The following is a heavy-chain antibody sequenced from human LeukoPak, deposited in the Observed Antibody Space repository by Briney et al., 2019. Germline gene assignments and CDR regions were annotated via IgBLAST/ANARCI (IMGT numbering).Heavy chain of an antibody. V-gene: IGHV4-39*07. J-gene: IGHJ6*03. CDR3: ARDRRTNCSGGSCYSSYYYYYMDV. D-gene: IGHD2-15*01. Sequence: SETLSLTCTVSGGSISISSYYWGWIRQPPGKGLEWIRSIYYSGSTYYNPSLKTRVTISVDTSKNQFSLKLSSVTAADTAVYYCARDRRTNCSGGSCYSSYYYYYMDVWGKGTTVTISS. CDR1: GGSISISSYY. CDR2: IYYSGST.